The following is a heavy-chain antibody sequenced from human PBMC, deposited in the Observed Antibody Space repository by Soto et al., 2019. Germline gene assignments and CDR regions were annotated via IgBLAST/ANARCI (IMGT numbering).Heavy chain of an antibody. CDR3: VRDSLMRTS. V-gene: IGHV3-21*02. CDR2: ISTGSSYI. Sequence: EVLLVESGGGLVKPGGSLRLSCAGSGFTFSSYMMTWVRQAPGKGLEWVASISTGSSYIYYADALKGRFIISRDDAKTSVYLQMNSLRDEDTGVYYCVRDSLMRTSWGQGTRVTVSS. D-gene: IGHD2-8*01. J-gene: IGHJ5*02. CDR1: GFTFSSYM.